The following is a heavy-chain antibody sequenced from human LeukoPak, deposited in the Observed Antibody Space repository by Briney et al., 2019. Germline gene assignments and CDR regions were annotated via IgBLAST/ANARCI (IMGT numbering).Heavy chain of an antibody. CDR2: ISSSGSSI. D-gene: IGHD6-6*01. CDR3: ARDPSSSSLSSYYYMDV. CDR1: GFTFSDYY. V-gene: IGHV3-11*04. J-gene: IGHJ6*03. Sequence: GGSLRLSCAASGFTFSDYYMSWIRQAPGKGLEWVSYISSSGSSIYYADSVKGRFTISRDNAKNSLYLQMNSLRAEDTAVYYCARDPSSSSLSSYYYMDVWGNGTTVTVSS.